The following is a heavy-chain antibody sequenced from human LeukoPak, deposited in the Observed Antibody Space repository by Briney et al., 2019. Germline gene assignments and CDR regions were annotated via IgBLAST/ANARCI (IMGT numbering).Heavy chain of an antibody. V-gene: IGHV1-69*13. Sequence: ASVKVSCKASGGTFSSYAISWVRQAPGQGLEWMGGIIPIFGTANYAQKFQGRVTITADESTSTVYMELSSLRSEDTAVYYCARVLLEWFPHNWFDPWGQGTLVTVSS. J-gene: IGHJ5*02. CDR3: ARVLLEWFPHNWFDP. D-gene: IGHD3-3*01. CDR1: GGTFSSYA. CDR2: IIPIFGTA.